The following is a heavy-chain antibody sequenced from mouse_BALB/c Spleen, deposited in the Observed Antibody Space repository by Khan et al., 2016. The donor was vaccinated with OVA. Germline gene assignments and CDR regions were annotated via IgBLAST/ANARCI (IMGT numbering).Heavy chain of an antibody. CDR1: GYSITSDYA. V-gene: IGHV3-2*02. J-gene: IGHJ4*01. CDR2: INYSGST. CDR3: VSDGSRYDYAMDY. Sequence: EVQLQESGPGLVNPSQSLSLTCTVTGYSITSDYACNWIRQFPGNKLELMAYINYSGSTNYNPALKSQISITRDTSKNPFFLQLNSVTTEDTATYSCVSDGSRYDYAMDYWGQGTSVTVSS. D-gene: IGHD2-3*01.